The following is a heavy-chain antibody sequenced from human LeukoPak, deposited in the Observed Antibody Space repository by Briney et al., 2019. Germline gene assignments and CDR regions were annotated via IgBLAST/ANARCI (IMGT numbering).Heavy chain of an antibody. Sequence: GGSLRLSCAASGFTFSSYWMSWVGQAPGKGLEWVANIKQDGSEKYYVDSVKGRFTISRDNAKNSLYLQMNSLRAEDTAVYYCAREGGDYVWGSYRAYFDYWGQGTLVTVSS. D-gene: IGHD3-16*02. J-gene: IGHJ4*02. V-gene: IGHV3-7*01. CDR2: IKQDGSEK. CDR1: GFTFSSYW. CDR3: AREGGDYVWGSYRAYFDY.